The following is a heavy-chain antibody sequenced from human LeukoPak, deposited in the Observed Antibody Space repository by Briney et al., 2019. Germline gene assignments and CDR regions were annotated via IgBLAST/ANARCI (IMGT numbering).Heavy chain of an antibody. CDR3: AREIDYGSDPVAWFDP. CDR1: GYTFTDSY. CDR2: INPNSGGT. D-gene: IGHD3-10*01. V-gene: IGHV1-2*02. J-gene: IGHJ5*02. Sequence: ASVKVSCKVSGYTFTDSYIHWVRQAPGQGLEWKGWINPNSGGTTYAQKFQGRVTMTRDTSISTAYMGLHRLRSDDTAMYYCAREIDYGSDPVAWFDPWGQGTLVTVSS.